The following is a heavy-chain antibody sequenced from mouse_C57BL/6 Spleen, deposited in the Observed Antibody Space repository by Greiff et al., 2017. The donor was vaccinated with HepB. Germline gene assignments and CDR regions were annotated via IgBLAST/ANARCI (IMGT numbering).Heavy chain of an antibody. D-gene: IGHD1-1*01. J-gene: IGHJ3*01. CDR2: ISYDGSN. CDR3: SRDREDYGSSYFFAY. CDR1: GYSITSGYY. V-gene: IGHV3-6*01. Sequence: EVQLVESGPGLVKPSQSLSLTCSVTGYSITSGYYWNWIRQFPGNKLEWMGYISYDGSNNYNPSLKNRISITRDTSKNQFFLKLNSVTTEDTATYYCSRDREDYGSSYFFAYWGQGTLVTVSA.